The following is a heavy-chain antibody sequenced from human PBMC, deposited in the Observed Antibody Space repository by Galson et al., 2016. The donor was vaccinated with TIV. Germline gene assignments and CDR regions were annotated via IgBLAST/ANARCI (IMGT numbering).Heavy chain of an antibody. D-gene: IGHD2-21*02. Sequence: TLSLTCTVSGGSISSNGIFWSWIRQHPGKGLEWIGYIYHSGSTHYNPSLKSRVAMSVDTSKNQFSLTLTSVTAADTAVYYCARDQDSGACYYFDFWGQGTLVTVSS. CDR1: GGSISSNGIF. CDR2: IYHSGST. CDR3: ARDQDSGACYYFDF. J-gene: IGHJ4*02. V-gene: IGHV4-31*03.